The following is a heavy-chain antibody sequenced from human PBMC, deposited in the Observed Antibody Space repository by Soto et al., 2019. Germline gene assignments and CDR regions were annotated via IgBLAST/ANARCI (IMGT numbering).Heavy chain of an antibody. Sequence: QVQLVQSGAEVKKPGSSVKVSCKASGGTFSSYAISWVRQAPGQGLEWMGGLIPIFGTANYAQKFQGRVTITADESTSTAYMELSSLRSEDTAVYYCARDGILTGYYLRYGMDVWGQGTTVTVSS. CDR2: LIPIFGTA. CDR1: GGTFSSYA. J-gene: IGHJ6*02. D-gene: IGHD3-9*01. CDR3: ARDGILTGYYLRYGMDV. V-gene: IGHV1-69*01.